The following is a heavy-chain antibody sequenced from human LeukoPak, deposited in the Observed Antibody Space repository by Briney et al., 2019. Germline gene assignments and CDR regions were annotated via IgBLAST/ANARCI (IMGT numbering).Heavy chain of an antibody. CDR2: IYTSGST. CDR1: GGSISSYY. CDR3: ARGAEREPAAIGWFDP. J-gene: IGHJ5*02. D-gene: IGHD2-2*01. V-gene: IGHV4-4*07. Sequence: NPSETLSLTCTVSGGSISSYYWSWIRQPAGKGLEWIGRIYTSGSTNYNPSLKSRVTMSVDTSKNQFSLKLSSVTAADTAVYYCARGAEREPAAIGWFDPWGQGTLVTVSS.